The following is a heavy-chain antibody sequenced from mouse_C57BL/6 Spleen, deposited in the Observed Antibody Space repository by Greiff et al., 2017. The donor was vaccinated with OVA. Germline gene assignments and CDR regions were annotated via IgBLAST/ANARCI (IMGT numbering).Heavy chain of an antibody. CDR3: ARRTSAWFAY. CDR1: GYTFTSYW. V-gene: IGHV1-55*01. J-gene: IGHJ3*01. Sequence: QVQLQQPGAELVKPGASVKMSCKASGYTFTSYWITWVKQRPGQGLEWIGDIYPGSGSTNYNEKFKSKATMTVDTSSSTAYMQRSSLTSEDSAVYYCARRTSAWFAYWGQGTLVTVSA. CDR2: IYPGSGST.